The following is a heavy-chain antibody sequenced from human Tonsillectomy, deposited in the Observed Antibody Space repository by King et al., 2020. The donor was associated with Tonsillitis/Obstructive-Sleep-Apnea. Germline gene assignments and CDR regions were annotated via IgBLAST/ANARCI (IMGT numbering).Heavy chain of an antibody. CDR1: GFIFSTNG. V-gene: IGHV3-33*01. Sequence: VQLVETGGGVVQPGRSLRLSCAASGFIFSTNGMHWVRRAPGKGLEWVAVIWDDGSNEDYADSVKGRFTISRDNSKNTLYLQMNSLRAEDTAVYYCARAHGGCDAFCFDYWGQGTLVTVSS. J-gene: IGHJ4*02. CDR3: ARAHGGCDAFCFDY. CDR2: IWDDGSNE. D-gene: IGHD2-2*01.